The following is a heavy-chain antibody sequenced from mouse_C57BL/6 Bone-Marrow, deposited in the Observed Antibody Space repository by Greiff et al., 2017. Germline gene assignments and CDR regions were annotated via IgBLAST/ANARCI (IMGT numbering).Heavy chain of an antibody. CDR3: ARRSIGGY. V-gene: IGHV1-59*01. CDR2: IDPSDSYT. CDR1: GYTFTSYW. Sequence: QVQLQQPGAELVRPGTSVKLSCTASGYTFTSYWMHWVKQRPGQGLEWIGVIDPSDSYTNYNQKFKGKATLTVDTSSSTAYMQLSSLTSEDSAVYYCARRSIGGYWGQGTTLTVSS. J-gene: IGHJ2*01. D-gene: IGHD2-10*02.